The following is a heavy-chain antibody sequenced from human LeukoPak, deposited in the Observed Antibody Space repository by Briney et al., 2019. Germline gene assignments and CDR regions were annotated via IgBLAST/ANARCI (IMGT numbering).Heavy chain of an antibody. CDR3: ARVYFRFGYYYFDY. J-gene: IGHJ4*02. D-gene: IGHD3-16*01. Sequence: SQTLSLTCAVSGASISTGVYSWSWIRQPPGKGLEWVGYIYSSGSTSYNPSLKNRVTISIDTSKNQFSLKLSTVTAADTAVYYCARVYFRFGYYYFDYWGQGTLVTVSS. CDR2: IYSSGST. CDR1: GASISTGVYS. V-gene: IGHV4-30-4*07.